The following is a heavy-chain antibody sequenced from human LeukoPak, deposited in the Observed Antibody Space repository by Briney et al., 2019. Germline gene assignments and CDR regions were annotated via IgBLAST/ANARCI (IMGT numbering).Heavy chain of an antibody. CDR2: IYHSGST. Sequence: SETLSLTCTVSGYSISSGYYWGWIRQPPGKGVEWIGSIYHSGSTYYNPSLKSRVTISVDTSKNQFSLKLSSVTSADTAVYYCARDAAVVVPAAPNWFDPWGQGTLVTVSS. V-gene: IGHV4-38-2*02. CDR3: ARDAAVVVPAAPNWFDP. CDR1: GYSISSGYY. J-gene: IGHJ5*02. D-gene: IGHD2-2*01.